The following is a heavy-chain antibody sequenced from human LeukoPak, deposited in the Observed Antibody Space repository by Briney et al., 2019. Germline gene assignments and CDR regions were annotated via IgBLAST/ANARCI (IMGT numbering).Heavy chain of an antibody. D-gene: IGHD3-9*01. V-gene: IGHV3-23*01. CDR3: AKDAVLRYFDWLPLDY. CDR2: ISGSGGST. J-gene: IGHJ4*02. Sequence: GGSLRLSCAASGFTFSSYAMSWGRQAPGKGLEWVSAISGSGGSTYYADSVKGRFTISRDNSKNTLYLQMNSLRAEDTAVYYCAKDAVLRYFDWLPLDYWGQGTLVTVSS. CDR1: GFTFSSYA.